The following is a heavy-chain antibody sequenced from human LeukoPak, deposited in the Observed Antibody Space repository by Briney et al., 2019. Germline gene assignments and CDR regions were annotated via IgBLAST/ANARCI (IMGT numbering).Heavy chain of an antibody. CDR1: GGSISSGGYY. V-gene: IGHV4-30-2*01. CDR2: IYHSGST. D-gene: IGHD4-23*01. CDR3: ARETGLTHAFDI. J-gene: IGHJ3*02. Sequence: SETLSLTCAVSGGSISSGGYYWSWIRQPPGKGLEWIGYIYHSGSTYYSPSLKSRVTISVDRSKNQFSLKLSSVTAADTAVYYCARETGLTHAFDIWGQGTMVTVSS.